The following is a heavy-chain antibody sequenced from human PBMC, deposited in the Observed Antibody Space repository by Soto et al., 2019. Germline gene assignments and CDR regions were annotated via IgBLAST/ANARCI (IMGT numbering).Heavy chain of an antibody. CDR1: GGSISTSNW. D-gene: IGHD6-13*01. CDR3: ARARATIAAAAIFDC. J-gene: IGHJ4*02. Sequence: QVQLQESGPGLVKPSGTLSLTCAVSGGSISTSNWWSWVRQPPGKGLGWIGDVYRTGSTNYNPSLESRLTISVDKSMNKFYLKLTSVTAADTAVYYCARARATIAAAAIFDCWGQGTLVTVSS. CDR2: VYRTGST. V-gene: IGHV4-4*02.